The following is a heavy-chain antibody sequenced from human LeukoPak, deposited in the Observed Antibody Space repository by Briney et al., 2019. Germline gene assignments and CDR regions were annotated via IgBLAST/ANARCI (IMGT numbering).Heavy chain of an antibody. J-gene: IGHJ4*02. CDR1: GFTFSSYW. CDR3: AGGSGWLIDY. V-gene: IGHV3-7*01. CDR2: IKQDGSEK. Sequence: GGSLRLSCAASGFTFSSYWMNWVRQAPGKGLEWVANIKQDGSEKYYGDSVKGRFTISRDNTKNSLYLQMNSLRAEDTAVYYCAGGSGWLIDYWGQGTLVTVSS. D-gene: IGHD6-19*01.